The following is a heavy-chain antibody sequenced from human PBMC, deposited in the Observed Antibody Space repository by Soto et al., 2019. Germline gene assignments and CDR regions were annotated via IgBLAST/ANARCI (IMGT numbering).Heavy chain of an antibody. CDR3: AKGVKSIAARPSDY. CDR1: GFTFISYA. J-gene: IGHJ4*02. D-gene: IGHD6-6*01. V-gene: IGHV3-23*01. CDR2: ISGSGGST. Sequence: GGSLRLSCAASGFTFISYAIIWVRHSPWKWLEWVSAISGSGGSTYYADSVKGRFTISRDNSKNTLYLQMNSLRAEDTAVYYCAKGVKSIAARPSDYWGQGTLVTVSS.